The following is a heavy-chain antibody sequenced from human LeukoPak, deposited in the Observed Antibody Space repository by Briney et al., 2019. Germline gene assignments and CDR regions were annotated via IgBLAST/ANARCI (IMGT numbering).Heavy chain of an antibody. Sequence: PSETLSLTCTVSGGSISSSSYYWGWIRQPPGKGLEWIGSIYYSGSTYYNPSLKSRVTISVDTSKNQFSLKLSSVTAADTAVYYCAGPILTGYYRVHAFDIWGQGTMVTVSS. J-gene: IGHJ3*02. V-gene: IGHV4-39*07. D-gene: IGHD3-9*01. CDR2: IYYSGST. CDR1: GGSISSSSYY. CDR3: AGPILTGYYRVHAFDI.